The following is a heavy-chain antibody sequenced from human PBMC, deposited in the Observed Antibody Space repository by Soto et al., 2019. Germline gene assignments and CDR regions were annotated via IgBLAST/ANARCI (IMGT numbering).Heavy chain of an antibody. J-gene: IGHJ6*02. D-gene: IGHD3-3*01. V-gene: IGHV5-51*01. CDR2: IYPGDSDT. CDR3: ARQRRHYDLWCNKYYYDGLDV. Sequence: PGESLEISCKGSEYSFSTYWIAWVRQMPGKGLEWMGIIYPGDSDTRYSPSFQGQVTISADKSISTAHLQWSSLKASDTAMYYCARQRRHYDLWCNKYYYDGLDVPGQGTTVTVS. CDR1: EYSFSTYW.